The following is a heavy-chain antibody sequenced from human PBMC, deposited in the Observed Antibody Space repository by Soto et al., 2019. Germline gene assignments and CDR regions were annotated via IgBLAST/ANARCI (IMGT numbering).Heavy chain of an antibody. CDR1: GFTFSSYW. Sequence: EVQLVESGGGLVQPGGSLRLSCAASGFTFSSYWMSWVRQAPGKGLEWVANIKQDGSEKYYVDSVKGRFTISRDNAKNSLYLQMNSLRAEDTAVYYCARGDDYGDYDLDYWGQGTLVTVSS. D-gene: IGHD4-17*01. CDR2: IKQDGSEK. CDR3: ARGDDYGDYDLDY. J-gene: IGHJ4*02. V-gene: IGHV3-7*01.